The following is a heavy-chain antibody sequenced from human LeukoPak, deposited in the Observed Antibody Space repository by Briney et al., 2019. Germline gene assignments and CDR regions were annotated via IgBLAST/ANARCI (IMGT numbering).Heavy chain of an antibody. J-gene: IGHJ4*02. Sequence: SETLSLTCAVSGYSITSGYYWAWIRQPPGEGLELIGYIYYSGSTNYNPSLKSRVTISVDTSKNQLSLKLSSVTAADTAVYYCARGNYYDGSGSLDYWGQGTLVTVSS. CDR1: GYSITSGYY. CDR2: IYYSGST. D-gene: IGHD3-22*01. CDR3: ARGNYYDGSGSLDY. V-gene: IGHV4-61*01.